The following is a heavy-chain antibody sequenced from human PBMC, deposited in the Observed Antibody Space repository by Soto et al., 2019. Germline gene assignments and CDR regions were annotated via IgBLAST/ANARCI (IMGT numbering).Heavy chain of an antibody. D-gene: IGHD6-19*01. Sequence: SGPPRVNPTQALTLTCTFSVFSLSSPRVAVGWIRQPPGKALEWLALIYWDDDKRYSPFLKSRLTITKDTSKNQVVLTMTNMDPVDTATYYCAHSVVAGLGYYFDYWGQGTLVTVS. CDR3: AHSVVAGLGYYFDY. J-gene: IGHJ4*02. CDR1: VFSLSSPRVA. CDR2: IYWDDDK. V-gene: IGHV2-5*02.